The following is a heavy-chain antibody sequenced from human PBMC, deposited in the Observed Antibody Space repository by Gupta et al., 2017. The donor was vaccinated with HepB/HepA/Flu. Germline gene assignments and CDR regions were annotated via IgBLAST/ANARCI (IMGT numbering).Heavy chain of an antibody. CDR3: ARGGYDFWSGSLGMDV. J-gene: IGHJ6*02. Sequence: EVQLVESGGGLVQPGGSLRLSCAASGFTFSSYAMHWVRPAPGKGLEYVSAISSNGGSTYYANSVKGRFTISRDNSKNTLYLQMGSLRAEDMAVYYCARGGYDFWSGSLGMDVWGQGTTVTVSS. CDR2: ISSNGGST. D-gene: IGHD3-3*01. CDR1: GFTFSSYA. V-gene: IGHV3-64*01.